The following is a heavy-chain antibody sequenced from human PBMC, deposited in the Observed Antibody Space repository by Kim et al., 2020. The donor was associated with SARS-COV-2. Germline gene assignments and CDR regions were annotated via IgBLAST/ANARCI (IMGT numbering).Heavy chain of an antibody. CDR2: INHSGST. V-gene: IGHV4-34*01. D-gene: IGHD3-9*01. CDR3: ATGPRRGLVISNYYYYGMDV. CDR1: GGSFSGYY. J-gene: IGHJ6*02. Sequence: SETLSLTCAVYGGSFSGYYWSWIRQPPGKGLEWIGKINHSGSTNYNPSLKSRVTISVDTSKNQFSLKLSSVTAADTAVYYCATGPRRGLVISNYYYYGMDVWGQGTTVTVSS.